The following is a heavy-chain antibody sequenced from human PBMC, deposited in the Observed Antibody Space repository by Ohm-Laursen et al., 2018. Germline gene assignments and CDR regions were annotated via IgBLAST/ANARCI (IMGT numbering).Heavy chain of an antibody. CDR1: GFTFSNYE. CDR3: ARGRPASYYYYAMDV. Sequence: SLRLSCAASGFTFSNYEMNWVRQAPGKGLEWVSYISGSGSVTYYADSVKGRFTVSRDNAKNSLYLQVNSLRAEDTAVYSCARGRPASYYYYAMDVWGQGTTVTASS. CDR2: ISGSGSVT. J-gene: IGHJ6*02. V-gene: IGHV3-48*03.